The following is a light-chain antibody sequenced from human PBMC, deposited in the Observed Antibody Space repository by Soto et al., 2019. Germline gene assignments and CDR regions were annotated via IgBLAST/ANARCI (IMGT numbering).Light chain of an antibody. J-gene: IGKJ1*01. CDR2: LGS. CDR3: MQALQTLWT. V-gene: IGKV2-28*01. Sequence: DSVMTQSPLSLPVAPGGPASISCRSSRRLLHSNGYNYLDWYLQKPGQSPQLLIYLGSNRASGVPDRFSGSGSGTDFTLKISRVEAEDVGVYYCMQALQTLWTFGQGTKVDIK. CDR1: RRLLHSNGYNY.